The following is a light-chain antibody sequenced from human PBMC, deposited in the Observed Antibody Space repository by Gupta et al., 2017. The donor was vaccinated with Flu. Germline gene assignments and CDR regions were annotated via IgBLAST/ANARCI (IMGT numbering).Light chain of an antibody. CDR1: QSLLHSNGYNY. Sequence: DIVMTQSPLSLPVTPGEPASISCRSSQSLLHSNGYNYLDWYLQKPGQSPQLWVYLASNRASGVPDRFNGSGSGTYFTLKISSVEADDVGVYYCMQALQTPLASTFGQGTRLEIK. J-gene: IGKJ5*01. CDR2: LAS. CDR3: MQALQTPLAST. V-gene: IGKV2-28*01.